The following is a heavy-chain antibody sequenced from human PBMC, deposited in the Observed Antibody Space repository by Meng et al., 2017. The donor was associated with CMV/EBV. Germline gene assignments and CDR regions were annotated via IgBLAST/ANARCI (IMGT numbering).Heavy chain of an antibody. Sequence: AASGFTFSGSWMHWVRQAPGKGLVWVSRINSDGSSTSYADSVKGRFTISRDNAKNTLYLQMNSLRAEDTAVYYCAREGPRGEYYFDYWGQGTLVTVSS. D-gene: IGHD3-16*01. CDR1: GFTFSGSW. CDR2: INSDGSST. J-gene: IGHJ4*02. V-gene: IGHV3-74*01. CDR3: AREGPRGEYYFDY.